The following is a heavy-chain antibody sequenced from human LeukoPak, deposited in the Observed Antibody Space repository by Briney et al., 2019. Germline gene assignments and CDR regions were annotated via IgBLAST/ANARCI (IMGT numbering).Heavy chain of an antibody. CDR1: GYTFTSYD. J-gene: IGHJ5*02. CDR3: ARDNPDSRWFDP. Sequence: ASVKVSCKASGYTFTSYDINWVRQATGQGLEWMGWMNPNSGNTGYAQKFQGRVTMTRNTSISTAYMELSSLRSEDTAVYYCARDNPDSRWFDPWGQGTLVTVSS. V-gene: IGHV1-8*01. D-gene: IGHD3-22*01. CDR2: MNPNSGNT.